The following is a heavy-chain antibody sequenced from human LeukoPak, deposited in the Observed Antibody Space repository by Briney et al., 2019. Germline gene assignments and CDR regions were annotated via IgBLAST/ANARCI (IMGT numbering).Heavy chain of an antibody. CDR1: GYTLTELS. D-gene: IGHD6-13*01. CDR3: VAQQLPFDY. V-gene: IGHV1-24*01. J-gene: IGHJ4*02. CDR2: FDPEDGET. Sequence: ASVKVSCKVSGYTLTELSMHWVRQAPGKGLEWMGGFDPEDGETIYAQKFQGRVTVTEDTSTDTAYMELSSLRSEDTAVYYCVAQQLPFDYWGQGTLVTVSS.